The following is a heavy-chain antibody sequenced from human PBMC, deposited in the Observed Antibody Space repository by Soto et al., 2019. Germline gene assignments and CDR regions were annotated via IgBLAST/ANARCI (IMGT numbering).Heavy chain of an antibody. J-gene: IGHJ4*02. D-gene: IGHD3-10*01. CDR1: GFTFSSYA. V-gene: IGHV3-23*01. CDR3: AKPLWFGELSGEEFDY. CDR2: ISGSGGST. Sequence: GGSLRLSCVASGFTFSSYAMSWVRQAPGKGLEWVSAISGSGGSTYYADSVKGRFTISRDNSKNTLYLQVNSLRAEDTAVYYCAKPLWFGELSGEEFDYWGQGTLVTVSS.